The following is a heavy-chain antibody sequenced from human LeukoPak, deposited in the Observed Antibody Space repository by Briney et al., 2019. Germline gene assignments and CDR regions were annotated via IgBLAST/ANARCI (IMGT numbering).Heavy chain of an antibody. Sequence: PSETLSLTCAVYGGSFSGYYWSWIRQPPGKGLEWIGEINHSGSTNYHPSLKSRVTISVDTSKNQFSLKLSSVTAADTAVYYCAKGPYGSGSYYGYWGQGTLVTVSS. V-gene: IGHV4-34*01. CDR1: GGSFSGYY. D-gene: IGHD3-10*01. CDR2: INHSGST. CDR3: AKGPYGSGSYYGY. J-gene: IGHJ4*02.